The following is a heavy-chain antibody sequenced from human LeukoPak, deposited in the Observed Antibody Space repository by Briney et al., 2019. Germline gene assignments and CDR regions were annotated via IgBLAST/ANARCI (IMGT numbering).Heavy chain of an antibody. Sequence: PGGSLRLSCAASGFTFSSHRMSWVRQTPGKGLEWVAHIKGDGSEMYYVDSVKGRFTISRDNARNSLYLQMNSLRAEDTAMYHCARDEVTYWGQGTLVTVSS. CDR3: ARDEVTY. J-gene: IGHJ4*02. V-gene: IGHV3-7*01. CDR2: IKGDGSEM. CDR1: GFTFSSHR.